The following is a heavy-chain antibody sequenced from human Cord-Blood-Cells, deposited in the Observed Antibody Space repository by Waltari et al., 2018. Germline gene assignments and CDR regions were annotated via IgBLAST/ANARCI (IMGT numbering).Heavy chain of an antibody. J-gene: IGHJ3*02. CDR3: ARRRWAFDI. CDR1: GGSFSGYY. CDR2: INHSGST. Sequence: QVQLQQWGAGLLKPSETLSLTCAVHGGSFSGYYWSWIRQPPGKGLEWIGEINHSGSTNYNPSLKSRVTISVDTSKNQFSLKLSSVTAADTAVYYCARRRWAFDIWGQGTMVTVSS. V-gene: IGHV4-34*01.